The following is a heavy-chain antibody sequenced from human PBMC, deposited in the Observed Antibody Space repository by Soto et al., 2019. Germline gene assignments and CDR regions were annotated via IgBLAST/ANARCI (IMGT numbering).Heavy chain of an antibody. V-gene: IGHV1-58*02. CDR1: GFTFSSSA. D-gene: IGHD6-19*01. J-gene: IGHJ4*02. CDR3: AADRGYNSGWYGVFDY. Sequence: QMQLVQSGPEVKKPGPSVKVSCKASGFTFSSSAMQWVRQARGQRLEWIGWIVVGSGNTNYAEEFQERVTITRDMSTRTTYMELSSLRSDDTAVYYCAADRGYNSGWYGVFDYWGPGTLVTVSS. CDR2: IVVGSGNT.